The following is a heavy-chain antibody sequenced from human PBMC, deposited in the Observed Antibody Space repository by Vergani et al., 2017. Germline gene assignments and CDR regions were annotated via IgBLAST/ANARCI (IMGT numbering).Heavy chain of an antibody. CDR3: ARDQGMYYYDSSGYSAEYFQH. V-gene: IGHV1-69*04. CDR1: GGTFSSYA. D-gene: IGHD3-22*01. Sequence: QVQLVQSGAEVKKPGSSVKVSCKASGGTFSSYAISWVRQAPGQGLEWMGRIIPILGIANYAQKFQGRVTITADKSTSTAYMELSSLRSEDTAVYYCARDQGMYYYDSSGYSAEYFQHWGQGTVVTVSS. CDR2: IIPILGIA. J-gene: IGHJ1*01.